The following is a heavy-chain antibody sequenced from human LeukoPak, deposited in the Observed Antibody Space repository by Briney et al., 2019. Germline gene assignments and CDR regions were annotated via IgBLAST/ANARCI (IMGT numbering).Heavy chain of an antibody. CDR1: GGSISSYY. Sequence: SETLSLTCTVSGGSISSYYWGWIRQPPGKGLEWIGYTSYSGSTNYNPSLKSRVTISVDTSKNQFSLKLSSVTAADTAVYYCARERAAGTEDAFDIWGQGTMVTVSS. CDR3: ARERAAGTEDAFDI. D-gene: IGHD6-13*01. CDR2: TSYSGST. V-gene: IGHV4-59*12. J-gene: IGHJ3*02.